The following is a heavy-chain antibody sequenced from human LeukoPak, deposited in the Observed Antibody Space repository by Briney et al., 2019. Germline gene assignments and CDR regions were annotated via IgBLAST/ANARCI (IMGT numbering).Heavy chain of an antibody. CDR3: AKDLDIVATYSYYYGMDV. Sequence: GGSLRLSCAASGFTFSTYAMHWVRQAPGKGLEWVAVIWYDGGNKYYSDSVKGRFTISRDNSKNTLYLQMNSLRAEDTAVYYCAKDLDIVATYSYYYGMDVWGQGTTVTVSS. CDR2: IWYDGGNK. J-gene: IGHJ6*02. CDR1: GFTFSTYA. V-gene: IGHV3-33*06. D-gene: IGHD5-12*01.